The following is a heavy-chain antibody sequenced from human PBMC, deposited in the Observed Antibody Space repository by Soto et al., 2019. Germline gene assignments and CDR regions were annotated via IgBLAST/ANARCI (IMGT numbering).Heavy chain of an antibody. Sequence: QVQLLQSGAEVKKPGSSVKVSCRATGGTFRKYPISWVRQAPGQGPEWMGGIIPIFGTANYAQKFQGRVTITADESRNTAYMELSSLRPEDTAVYYCARNSGIQGSGSYYPESKWYFDLWGRGTLVIVSS. CDR3: ARNSGIQGSGSYYPESKWYFDL. V-gene: IGHV1-69*01. CDR2: IIPIFGTA. J-gene: IGHJ2*01. D-gene: IGHD3-10*01. CDR1: GGTFRKYP.